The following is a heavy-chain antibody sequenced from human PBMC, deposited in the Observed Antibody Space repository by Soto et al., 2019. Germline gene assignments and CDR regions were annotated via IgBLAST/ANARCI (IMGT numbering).Heavy chain of an antibody. V-gene: IGHV4-59*01. CDR1: GGSISSSY. CDR3: ARRVLWFGELLAWFDP. J-gene: IGHJ5*02. D-gene: IGHD3-10*01. Sequence: SEALSLTCTVSGGSISSSYWSWIRQPPGRGLEWIGYIYYSGSTNYNPSLKSRVTISVDTSKNQFSLKLSSVTAADTAVYYCARRVLWFGELLAWFDPGGQGTLVTV. CDR2: IYYSGST.